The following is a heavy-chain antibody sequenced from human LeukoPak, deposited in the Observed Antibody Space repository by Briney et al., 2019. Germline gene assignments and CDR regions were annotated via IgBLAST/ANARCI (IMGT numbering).Heavy chain of an antibody. Sequence: GGSLRLSCAASGFTFSSYGTHWVRQAPGKGLEWVAVIWYDGSNKYYADSVKGRFTISRDNSKNTPYLQMNSLRAEDTAVYYCAKDLRLRRYYYDSSGYYYSGLDYWGQGTLVTVSS. J-gene: IGHJ4*02. V-gene: IGHV3-33*06. CDR1: GFTFSSYG. CDR3: AKDLRLRRYYYDSSGYYYSGLDY. CDR2: IWYDGSNK. D-gene: IGHD3-22*01.